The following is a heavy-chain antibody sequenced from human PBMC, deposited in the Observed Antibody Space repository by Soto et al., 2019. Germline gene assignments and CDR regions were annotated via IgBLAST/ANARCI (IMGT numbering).Heavy chain of an antibody. CDR2: ISVTPGIT. Sequence: PGGSLRLSCAASGFTMITYSVTWVRQAPGKGLEWVSGISVTPGITFYADSVKGRFTISRDSSNNAVYLQMNSLRAEDTAMYFCSKWSGYGDLWGQGTLVTVSS. J-gene: IGHJ4*02. V-gene: IGHV3-23*01. CDR1: GFTMITYS. D-gene: IGHD5-12*01. CDR3: SKWSGYGDL.